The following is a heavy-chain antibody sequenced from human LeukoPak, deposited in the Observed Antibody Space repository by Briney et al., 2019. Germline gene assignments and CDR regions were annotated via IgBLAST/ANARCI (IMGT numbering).Heavy chain of an antibody. V-gene: IGHV3-30*18. D-gene: IGHD1-26*01. Sequence: PGGSLRLSCAAPGFTFSSYGMHWVRQAPGKGLEWVAVISHDGSNKYYADSVKGRFTISRDNSKNTLYLQMNSLRAEDTAVYYCAKESGSYHYYFDYWGQGTLVTVSS. J-gene: IGHJ4*02. CDR1: GFTFSSYG. CDR3: AKESGSYHYYFDY. CDR2: ISHDGSNK.